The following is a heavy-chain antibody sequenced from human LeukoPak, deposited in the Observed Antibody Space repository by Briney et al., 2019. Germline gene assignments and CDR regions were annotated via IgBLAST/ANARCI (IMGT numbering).Heavy chain of an antibody. Sequence: PSETLSLTCAVSGGSFSGYYWSWIRQPPGKGLEWIGEINHSGSTNYNPPLKSRVTISVVTSKTQFSLKLSSVIAADAAVYYCARGGPYFVLMVYAMSSWFDPWGQGTLVTVSS. V-gene: IGHV4-34*01. D-gene: IGHD2-8*01. CDR1: GGSFSGYY. CDR3: ARGGPYFVLMVYAMSSWFDP. CDR2: INHSGST. J-gene: IGHJ5*02.